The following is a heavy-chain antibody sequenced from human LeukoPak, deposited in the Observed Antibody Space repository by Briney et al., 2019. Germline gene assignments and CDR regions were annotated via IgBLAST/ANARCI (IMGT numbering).Heavy chain of an antibody. V-gene: IGHV4-61*02. J-gene: IGHJ4*02. Sequence: SETLSLTCTVSGGSISSGSYYWSWIRQPGGKGLEWIGRIYTSGSTNYNPSLKSRVTISVDTSKNQFSLKLSSVTAADTAVYYCARDASYGSGSYYLGSDYWGQGTLVTVSS. CDR1: GGSISSGSYY. CDR2: IYTSGST. D-gene: IGHD3-10*01. CDR3: ARDASYGSGSYYLGSDY.